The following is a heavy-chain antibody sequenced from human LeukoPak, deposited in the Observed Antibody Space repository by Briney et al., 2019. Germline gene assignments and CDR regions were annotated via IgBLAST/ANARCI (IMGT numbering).Heavy chain of an antibody. V-gene: IGHV3-11*04. CDR3: ARDATTELGTVYMDV. CDR1: GFTFSDYY. J-gene: IGHJ6*03. D-gene: IGHD4-17*01. Sequence: GGSLRLSCAASGFTFSDYYMSWIRPAPGKGLEWVSYISSSGSTIYYADPVKGRFTISRDNAKNSLYLQMNSLRAEDTAVYYCARDATTELGTVYMDVWGKGATVTISS. CDR2: ISSSGSTI.